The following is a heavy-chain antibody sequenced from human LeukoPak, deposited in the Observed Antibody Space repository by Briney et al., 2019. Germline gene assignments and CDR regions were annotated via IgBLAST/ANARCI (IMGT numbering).Heavy chain of an antibody. D-gene: IGHD3-10*01. CDR3: ARGMVRGVIIPAY. Sequence: ASVKVSCKASGYTFTSYAMHWVRQAPGQRLEWMGWINAGNGNTKYSQKFQGRVTITRDTSASTAYMELSSLRSEDTAVYYCARGMVRGVIIPAYWGQGTLVTVSS. CDR1: GYTFTSYA. V-gene: IGHV1-3*01. J-gene: IGHJ4*02. CDR2: INAGNGNT.